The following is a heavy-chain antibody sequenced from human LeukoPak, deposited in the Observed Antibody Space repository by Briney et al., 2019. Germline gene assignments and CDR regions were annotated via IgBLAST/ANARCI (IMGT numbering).Heavy chain of an antibody. CDR2: IYYSGST. Sequence: SGTLSLTCTVSGGSVSSGSYYWSWIRQPPGKGLEWIGYIYYSGSTNYNPSLKSRVTISVDTSKNQFSLKLSSVTAADTAVYYCARDLESVYYDILTGYQTYYYYGMDVWGKGTTVTVSS. D-gene: IGHD3-9*01. CDR1: GGSVSSGSYY. J-gene: IGHJ6*04. V-gene: IGHV4-61*01. CDR3: ARDLESVYYDILTGYQTYYYYGMDV.